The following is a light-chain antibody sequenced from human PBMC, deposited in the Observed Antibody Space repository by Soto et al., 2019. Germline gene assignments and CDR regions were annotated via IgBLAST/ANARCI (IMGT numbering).Light chain of an antibody. J-gene: IGLJ2*01. CDR3: SSYAGGNSVV. CDR1: SSDVGNYNY. Sequence: QSALTQPPSASGSPGQSVTISCTGTSSDVGNYNYVSWYQQHPGKAPKLMIYEVSKRPSGVPDRFSGSKSGNTASLTVSGLQAEDEADYYCSSYAGGNSVVFGVGTKLTVL. V-gene: IGLV2-8*01. CDR2: EVS.